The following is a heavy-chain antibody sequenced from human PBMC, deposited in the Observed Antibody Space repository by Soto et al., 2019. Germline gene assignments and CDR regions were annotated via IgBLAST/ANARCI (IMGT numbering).Heavy chain of an antibody. Sequence: EVQLVESGGGLIQSGGSLRLSCAASGFTVSSNYMSWVRQAPGKGLEWVSVIYSGGSTYYADSVKGRFTISRDNSKNTLYLQMNSLRAEDTAVYYCARPLKYSYGPEYYFDYWGQGTLVTVSS. V-gene: IGHV3-53*01. D-gene: IGHD5-18*01. CDR1: GFTVSSNY. J-gene: IGHJ4*02. CDR2: IYSGGST. CDR3: ARPLKYSYGPEYYFDY.